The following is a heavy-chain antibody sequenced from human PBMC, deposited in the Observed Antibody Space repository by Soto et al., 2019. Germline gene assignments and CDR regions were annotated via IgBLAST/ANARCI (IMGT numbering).Heavy chain of an antibody. J-gene: IGHJ6*02. D-gene: IGHD3-16*01. Sequence: PGESLKISCKGSGYSFTIYWIGWVRQMPGKGLEWMGIIYPGDSDTRYSPSFQGQVTISADKSISTAYLQWSSLKASDTAMYYCAXRGGMREGYYYYYGMDVWGQGTTVTVSS. V-gene: IGHV5-51*01. CDR2: IYPGDSDT. CDR1: GYSFTIYW. CDR3: AXRGGMREGYYYYYGMDV.